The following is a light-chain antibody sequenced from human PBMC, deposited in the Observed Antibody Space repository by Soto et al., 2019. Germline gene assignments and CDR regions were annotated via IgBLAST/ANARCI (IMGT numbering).Light chain of an antibody. CDR2: GAS. CDR1: QSVRSSY. V-gene: IGKV3-15*01. Sequence: EIVMTQSPGTLSVSPGERATLSCRASQSVRSSYLAWYQQKPGQAPRLLIYGASTRATGIPARFSGSGSGTEFTLTISSLQSEDFAVYYCQQYNNWPPWTFGQGTKVDI. J-gene: IGKJ1*01. CDR3: QQYNNWPPWT.